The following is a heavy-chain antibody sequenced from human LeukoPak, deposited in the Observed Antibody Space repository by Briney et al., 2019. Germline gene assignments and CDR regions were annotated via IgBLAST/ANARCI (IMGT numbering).Heavy chain of an antibody. CDR1: GFTFSSYA. Sequence: SGGSLRLSCAASGFTFSSYAMHWVRQAPGKGLEWVAVTSYDGSNKYYADSVKGRFTISRDNSKNTLYLQMNSLRAEDTAVYYCARDLTQRNWGSPPPGWFDPWGQGTLVTVSS. CDR2: TSYDGSNK. CDR3: ARDLTQRNWGSPPPGWFDP. V-gene: IGHV3-30*01. J-gene: IGHJ5*02. D-gene: IGHD7-27*01.